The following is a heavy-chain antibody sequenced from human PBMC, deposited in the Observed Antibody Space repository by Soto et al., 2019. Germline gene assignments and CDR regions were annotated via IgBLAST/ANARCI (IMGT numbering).Heavy chain of an antibody. J-gene: IGHJ3*02. CDR3: ARDLEGPEGPYAFDI. V-gene: IGHV1-69*13. CDR1: GGTFSSYA. Sequence: ASVKVSCKASGGTFSSYAISWVRQAPGQGLEWMGGIIPIFGTANYAQKFQGRVTITADESTSTAYMELSSLRSEDTAVYYCARDLEGPEGPYAFDIWGQGTMVTVSS. CDR2: IIPIFGTA.